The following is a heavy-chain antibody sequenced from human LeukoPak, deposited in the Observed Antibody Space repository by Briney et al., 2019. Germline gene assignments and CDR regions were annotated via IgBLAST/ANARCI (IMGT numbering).Heavy chain of an antibody. CDR3: ARAYSPPQWSPFDY. Sequence: PSETLSLTCSVSGGSISSKNDYWGWIRQPPGKGLEWIGSIYYGGSTYYKPSLKSRVTISLDTSKNQFSLKLSSVTAADTAVYYCARAYSPPQWSPFDYWGQGTLVTVSS. J-gene: IGHJ4*02. V-gene: IGHV4-39*07. CDR1: GGSISSKNDY. D-gene: IGHD6-13*01. CDR2: IYYGGST.